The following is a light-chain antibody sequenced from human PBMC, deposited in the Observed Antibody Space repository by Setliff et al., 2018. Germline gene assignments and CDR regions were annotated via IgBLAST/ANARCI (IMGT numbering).Light chain of an antibody. J-gene: IGLJ1*01. CDR1: SSNIGAGYD. CDR3: QSYDTSLNDYV. CDR2: GTN. V-gene: IGLV1-40*01. Sequence: QSVLTQPPSVSGAPGQGIIISCTGTSSNIGAGYDVHWYQQLPGAAPKLLIFGTNNRPSGVPDQFSGSKSGTSASLAITGLQAADEADYYCQSYDTSLNDYVFGTGTKVTVL.